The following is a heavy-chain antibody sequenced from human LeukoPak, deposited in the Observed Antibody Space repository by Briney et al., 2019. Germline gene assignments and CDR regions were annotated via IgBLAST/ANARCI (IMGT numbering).Heavy chain of an antibody. CDR1: GYTFTSYD. CDR2: MNPNSGNT. J-gene: IGHJ4*02. Sequence: ASVKVSCKASGYTFTSYDINWVRQATGQGLEWMGWMNPNSGNTGYAQKFQGRVTITRNTSISTAYMELSSLRAEDTAVYYCAKATAYYDFWSGYPGTYYFDYWGQGTLVTVSS. D-gene: IGHD3-3*01. V-gene: IGHV1-8*03. CDR3: AKATAYYDFWSGYPGTYYFDY.